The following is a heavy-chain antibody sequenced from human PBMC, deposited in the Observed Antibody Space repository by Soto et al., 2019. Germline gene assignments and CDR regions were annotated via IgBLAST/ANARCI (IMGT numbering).Heavy chain of an antibody. CDR1: GYTFSNYV. CDR3: ARDRVAPDGVYGIRWFDP. V-gene: IGHV1-3*01. D-gene: IGHD2-8*01. Sequence: QVQLVQSGAEVKKPGASVKVSCKASGYTFSNYVMHWVRQAPGQRLEWMGWINPGNGNTKYSQKFQGRVTMTRDTSASTVYMELSSLRSEDTAVYYCARDRVAPDGVYGIRWFDPWGQGTLVTVSS. CDR2: INPGNGNT. J-gene: IGHJ5*02.